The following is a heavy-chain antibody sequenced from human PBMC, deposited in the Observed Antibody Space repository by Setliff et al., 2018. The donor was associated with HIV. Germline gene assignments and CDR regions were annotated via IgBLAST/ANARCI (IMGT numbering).Heavy chain of an antibody. V-gene: IGHV3-23*01. CDR3: ARGQIGYGDYALNWFDP. CDR1: GFTFTRDA. Sequence: GGSLRLSCAASGFTFTRDAMTWVRQAPGKGLEWVSSIGGGGSPTFYAGSVKGRFTMSRDNSRNSLYLQMNSLRLEDTAVYYCARGQIGYGDYALNWFDPWGQGTLVTVSS. CDR2: IGGGGSPT. J-gene: IGHJ5*02. D-gene: IGHD4-17*01.